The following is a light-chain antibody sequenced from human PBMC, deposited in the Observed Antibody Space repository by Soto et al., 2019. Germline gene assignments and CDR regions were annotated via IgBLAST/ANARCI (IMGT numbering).Light chain of an antibody. V-gene: IGLV1-51*01. CDR2: DNN. CDR1: YSNIGNNY. J-gene: IGLJ3*02. CDR3: GTWDSSLSSWV. Sequence: QSVLTQPPSVSAAPGQRVTISCSGSYSNIGNNYVSWYQQFPGTATKLLIYDNNKRPSGTPDRFSGSKSGTSATLGITGLQTGDEADYYCGTWDSSLSSWVFGGGTKVTVL.